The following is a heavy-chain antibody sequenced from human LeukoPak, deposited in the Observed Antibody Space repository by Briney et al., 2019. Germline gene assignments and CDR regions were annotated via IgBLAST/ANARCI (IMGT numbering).Heavy chain of an antibody. J-gene: IGHJ2*01. CDR2: IYYSGST. D-gene: IGHD3-9*01. CDR1: GGSISSGDYY. Sequence: NASETLSLTCTVSGGSISSGDYYWSWIRQPPGKGLEWIGYIYYSGSTYYNPSLKSRVTISVDTSKNQFSLKLSSVTAADTAAYYCARAVYDIRAWYFDLWGRGTLVTVSS. CDR3: ARAVYDIRAWYFDL. V-gene: IGHV4-30-4*01.